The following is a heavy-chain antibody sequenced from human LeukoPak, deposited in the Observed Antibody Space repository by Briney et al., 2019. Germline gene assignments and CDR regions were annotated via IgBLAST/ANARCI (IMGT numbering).Heavy chain of an antibody. CDR1: GGSISSGSYY. D-gene: IGHD3-22*01. CDR2: IYSGGST. Sequence: PSETLSLTCTVSGGSISSGSYYWSWIRQPAGKGLEWIGRIYSGGSTNYNPSLKSRVTMSVDTSKNQFSLKLSSVTAADTAVYYCARGREIVVVTNDYFDYWGQGTLVTVSS. V-gene: IGHV4-61*02. J-gene: IGHJ4*02. CDR3: ARGREIVVVTNDYFDY.